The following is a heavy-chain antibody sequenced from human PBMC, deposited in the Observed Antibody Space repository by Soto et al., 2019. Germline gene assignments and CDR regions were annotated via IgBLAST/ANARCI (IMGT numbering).Heavy chain of an antibody. D-gene: IGHD5-12*01. CDR1: GYSFTDFA. CDR3: ARGPLSGVATIWDYANWFDP. J-gene: IGHJ5*02. CDR2: INADKGDT. V-gene: IGHV1-3*01. Sequence: QAQLVQSGAEVKNPGASVKVSCKASGYSFTDFAMHWVRLASGQRLEWMGWINADKGDTKYSPKFQGRVTITRDTSATTVYMELRSLRSEDTAVYYCARGPLSGVATIWDYANWFDPWGQGSLVTVST.